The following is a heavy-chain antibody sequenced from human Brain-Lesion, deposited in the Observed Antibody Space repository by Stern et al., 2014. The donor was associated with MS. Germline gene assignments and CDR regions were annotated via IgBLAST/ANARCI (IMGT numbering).Heavy chain of an antibody. CDR2: INPKSGGT. CDR3: ATYYYDSTGYNDF. D-gene: IGHD3-22*01. Sequence: VHLVESGAEVQKPGASVKVSCKASGYTFTGYYMHWGRQAPGQGLEWMGWINPKSGGTNYAQKFQGWVTMTRDTSINTAYMELSRLRSDDTAVYYCATYYYDSTGYNDFWGQGTLVTVSS. CDR1: GYTFTGYY. V-gene: IGHV1-2*04. J-gene: IGHJ4*02.